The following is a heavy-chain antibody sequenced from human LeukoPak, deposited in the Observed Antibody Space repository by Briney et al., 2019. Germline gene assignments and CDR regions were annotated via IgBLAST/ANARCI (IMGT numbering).Heavy chain of an antibody. J-gene: IGHJ4*02. D-gene: IGHD6-13*01. CDR2: ISSSSSYI. CDR1: GFTFSSYS. CDR3: ARGYSNSWSIFDY. V-gene: IGHV3-21*01. Sequence: GGSLRLSCAASGFTFSSYSMNWVRQAPGKGLEWVSSISSSSSYIYYADSVKGRFTISRDNAKNSLYLQMNSLRAEDTAAYYCARGYSNSWSIFDYWGQGTLVTVSS.